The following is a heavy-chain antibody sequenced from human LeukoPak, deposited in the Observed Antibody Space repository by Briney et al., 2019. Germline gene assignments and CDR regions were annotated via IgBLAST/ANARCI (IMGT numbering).Heavy chain of an antibody. CDR3: ARDSQGEASFDY. CDR2: IYSGGGT. CDR1: GVTVSSNY. J-gene: IGHJ4*02. Sequence: GGSLRPSRAASGVTVSSNYMSWVHQPPGNGLEKVSVIYSGGGTYYADSGKGRFTISRDNSKNTLYLQMNCLRAEDTAVYYCARDSQGEASFDYWGQGTLVTVSS. D-gene: IGHD3-16*01. V-gene: IGHV3-66*02.